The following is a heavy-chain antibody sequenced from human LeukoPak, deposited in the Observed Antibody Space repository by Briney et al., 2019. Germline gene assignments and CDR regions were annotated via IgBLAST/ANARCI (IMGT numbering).Heavy chain of an antibody. D-gene: IGHD1/OR15-1a*01. V-gene: IGHV3-7*03. J-gene: IGHJ1*01. CDR1: GFTFSSYW. CDR2: IRQDGGLK. Sequence: PGGSLRLSCTASGFTFSSYWMSWVRQAPGKGLEWVANIRQDGGLKHYVDSVKGRFTISRDNSKNTLYLQMNGLRAEDTAVYYCTKDVEHFWGQGTLVTVSS. CDR3: TKDVEHF.